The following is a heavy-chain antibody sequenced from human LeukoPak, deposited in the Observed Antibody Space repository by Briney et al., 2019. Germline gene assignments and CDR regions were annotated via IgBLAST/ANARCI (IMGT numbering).Heavy chain of an antibody. V-gene: IGHV7-4-1*02. J-gene: IGHJ3*02. CDR1: GYTFTSYA. Sequence: ASVKVSCKASGYTFTSYAMNWVRQAPGQGLEWMGWINTNTGNPTYAQGFTGRFVFSLDTSVSTAYLQISSLKAEDTAVYYCARAYYYDGSGYYYVEAFDIWGQGTMVTVSS. D-gene: IGHD3-22*01. CDR2: INTNTGNP. CDR3: ARAYYYDGSGYYYVEAFDI.